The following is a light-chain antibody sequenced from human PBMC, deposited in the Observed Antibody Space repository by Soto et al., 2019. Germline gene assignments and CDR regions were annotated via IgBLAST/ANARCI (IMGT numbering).Light chain of an antibody. CDR2: DNN. CDR3: QSYDSSLSGSGV. J-gene: IGLJ1*01. CDR1: SSNIGAGYD. Sequence: QSVLTQPPSVSGAPGQGVTISCTGSSSNIGAGYDVHWYQQLPGTAPKLLIYDNNNRPSGVPDRFSGSKSGTSASLAITGLQTKDEADYHCQSYDSSLSGSGVFGTGTKVTVL. V-gene: IGLV1-40*01.